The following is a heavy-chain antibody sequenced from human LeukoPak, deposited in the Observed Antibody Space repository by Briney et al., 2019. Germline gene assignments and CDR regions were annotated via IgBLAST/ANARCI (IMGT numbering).Heavy chain of an antibody. V-gene: IGHV4-59*01. CDR3: AREVNAATNAFDI. D-gene: IGHD1-1*01. Sequence: KPSETLSLTCTVSGGSISSYYWSWIRQPPGKGLEWIGYIYYSGSTNYNPSLKSRVTISVDTSKNQFSLKLSSVTAADTAVYYCAREVNAATNAFDIWGQGTMVTVSS. CDR1: GGSISSYY. J-gene: IGHJ3*02. CDR2: IYYSGST.